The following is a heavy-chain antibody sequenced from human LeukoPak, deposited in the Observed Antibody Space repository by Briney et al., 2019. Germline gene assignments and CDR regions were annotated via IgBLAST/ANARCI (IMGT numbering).Heavy chain of an antibody. CDR2: IHRDGSDT. Sequence: GGSLRPSCAAPGFTSSSYWTHWVRQPPKKGLGWVSRIHRDGSDTSYADSVRGRSTISRDNAKNTLFLQMNSLRAEDTAMYYCGRDGGRRGDLDYWGQGTLVTVSS. J-gene: IGHJ4*02. D-gene: IGHD2-21*01. CDR3: GRDGGRRGDLDY. CDR1: GFTSSSYW. V-gene: IGHV3-74*01.